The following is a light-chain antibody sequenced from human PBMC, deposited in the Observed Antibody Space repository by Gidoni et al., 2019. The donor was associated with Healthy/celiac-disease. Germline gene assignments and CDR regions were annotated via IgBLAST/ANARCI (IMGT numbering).Light chain of an antibody. CDR1: QSVSSSY. CDR3: QQYGSSPLT. Sequence: IVLSQSPGTLSLSAGERATLTCSASQSVSSSYLAWYQQKPGQAPRLLIYGASSRATGIPDRFSGSGSGTDFTLTISRLEPEDVAVYYCQQYGSSPLTFGGGTKVEIK. CDR2: GAS. J-gene: IGKJ4*01. V-gene: IGKV3-20*01.